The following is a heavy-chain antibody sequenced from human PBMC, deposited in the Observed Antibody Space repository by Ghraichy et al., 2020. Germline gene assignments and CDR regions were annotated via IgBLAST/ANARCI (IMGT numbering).Heavy chain of an antibody. CDR2: IKQDGSEK. J-gene: IGHJ6*02. D-gene: IGHD6-19*01. CDR3: ARGFSSGWYSLGKFYYGMDV. V-gene: IGHV3-7*03. Sequence: GGSLRLSCAASEFTFSSYWMSWVRQAPGKGLEWVANIKQDGSEKYYVDSVKGRFTISRDNAKNSLYLQMNRLRAEDTAVYYCARGFSSGWYSLGKFYYGMDVWGQGTKGTVSS. CDR1: EFTFSSYW.